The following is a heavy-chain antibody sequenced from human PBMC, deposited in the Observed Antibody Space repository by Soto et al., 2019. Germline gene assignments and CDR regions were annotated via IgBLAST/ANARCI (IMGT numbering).Heavy chain of an antibody. D-gene: IGHD1-20*01. V-gene: IGHV4-34*01. Sequence: ASETLSLTCAVYGGSFSGYYWSWIRQPPGKGLEWIGQINHSGITNYNPSLKSRVTISVDTSKNQFSLEVNSVTAADTAVYYCARMVGNWHGMDVWGQGTTVTVSS. CDR1: GGSFSGYY. J-gene: IGHJ6*02. CDR2: INHSGIT. CDR3: ARMVGNWHGMDV.